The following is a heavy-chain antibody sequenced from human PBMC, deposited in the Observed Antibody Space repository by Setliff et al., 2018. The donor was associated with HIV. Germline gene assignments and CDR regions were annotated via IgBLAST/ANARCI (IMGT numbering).Heavy chain of an antibody. CDR1: GFTFNTYA. D-gene: IGHD2-15*01. V-gene: IGHV3-23*01. J-gene: IGHJ4*01. Sequence: GGSLRLSCAASGFTFNTYAMSWVRQAPGKGLEWVSVISGSGGSTFYADSVKGRFTISRDNSKNTLYLQMNRLRVEDTAVYYCAKDGISGGAYPPYYFDYWGHGTRVTVSS. CDR3: AKDGISGGAYPPYYFDY. CDR2: ISGSGGST.